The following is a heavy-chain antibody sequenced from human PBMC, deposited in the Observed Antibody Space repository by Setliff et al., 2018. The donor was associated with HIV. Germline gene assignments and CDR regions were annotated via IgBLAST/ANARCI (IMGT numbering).Heavy chain of an antibody. D-gene: IGHD6-19*01. J-gene: IGHJ5*01. V-gene: IGHV1-2*02. CDR3: ARGGEIALAAHRRWLDS. Sequence: ASVKVSCKASGYSFTGYYIHWVRQAPGQGLEWMGWINPNSGATNYAQKFEDKVTMTRDTSLSTGYMNLSRQRSDDTAVYYCARGGEIALAAHRRWLDSWGQGTLVTVSS. CDR2: INPNSGAT. CDR1: GYSFTGYY.